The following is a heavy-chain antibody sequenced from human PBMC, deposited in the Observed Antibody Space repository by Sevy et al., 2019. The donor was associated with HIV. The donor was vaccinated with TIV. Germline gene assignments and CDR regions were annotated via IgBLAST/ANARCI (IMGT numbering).Heavy chain of an antibody. D-gene: IGHD3-3*01. Sequence: GGSLRLSCAASGFTFSSYSMNWVRQAPGKGLEWVSSISSSSSYIYYADSVKGRFTISRDNAKNSLYLQMNSLRAEDTAVCYCARGVRDFWSGYPDYWGQGTLVTVSS. CDR3: ARGVRDFWSGYPDY. V-gene: IGHV3-21*01. CDR2: ISSSSSYI. CDR1: GFTFSSYS. J-gene: IGHJ4*02.